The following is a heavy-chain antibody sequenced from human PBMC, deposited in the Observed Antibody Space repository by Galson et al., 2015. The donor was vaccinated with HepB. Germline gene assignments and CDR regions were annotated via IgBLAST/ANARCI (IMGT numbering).Heavy chain of an antibody. V-gene: IGHV3-23*01. CDR1: GFTFSSYA. D-gene: IGHD5-12*01. J-gene: IGHJ4*02. CDR3: TYKRLRQEDY. CDR2: ISGSDNST. Sequence: SLRLSCAAPGFTFSSYAMNWVRQAPGKGLEWVAAISGSDNSTDYADSVKGRFTISRDNSKNTLYLQMNSLRVEDTAVYYCTYKRLRQEDYWGQGTLVTVSS.